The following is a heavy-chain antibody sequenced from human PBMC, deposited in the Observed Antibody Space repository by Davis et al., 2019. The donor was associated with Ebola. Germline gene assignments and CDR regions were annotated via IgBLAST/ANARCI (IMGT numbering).Heavy chain of an antibody. CDR1: GYTFINYA. Sequence: ASVKVSCKASGYTFINYAIHWLRQAPGQRLEWMGWINAGDGKIIYSENLQGRLTITRDTSATTAYMKLRSLSSDDTAVYYCARRRDYDAFDIWGQGTMVTVSS. J-gene: IGHJ3*02. D-gene: IGHD2-21*01. CDR2: INAGDGKI. CDR3: ARRRDYDAFDI. V-gene: IGHV1-3*01.